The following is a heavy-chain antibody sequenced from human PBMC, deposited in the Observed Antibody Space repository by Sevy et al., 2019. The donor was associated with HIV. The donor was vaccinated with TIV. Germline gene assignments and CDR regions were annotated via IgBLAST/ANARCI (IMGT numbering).Heavy chain of an antibody. J-gene: IGHJ4*02. CDR2: FDPEEGER. CDR3: ATGREYYEGNSGYFDY. D-gene: IGHD3-3*01. V-gene: IGHV1-24*01. Sequence: ASVKVSCKLSGYTLTQLSMHWVRQAPGKGLEGLGGFDPEEGERINPQKFRARFTMTEETSTDTAYMELSSLRSEDTAIYYCATGREYYEGNSGYFDYWGQGTLVTVSS. CDR1: GYTLTQLS.